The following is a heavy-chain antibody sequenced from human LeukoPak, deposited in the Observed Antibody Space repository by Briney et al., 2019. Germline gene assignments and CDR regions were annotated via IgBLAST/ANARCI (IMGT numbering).Heavy chain of an antibody. J-gene: IGHJ5*02. D-gene: IGHD3-3*01. CDR3: ARENSEDFWSGYATQHNNWFDP. CDR1: GYIFTSYG. V-gene: IGHV1-18*01. CDR2: ISAYNGST. Sequence: ASVKVSCKASGYIFTSYGISWVRQAPGQGLEWMGWISAYNGSTNYAQKLQGRVTMTTDTSTSTAYIELRSLRSDDTAVYYCARENSEDFWSGYATQHNNWFDPWGQGTLVTVSS.